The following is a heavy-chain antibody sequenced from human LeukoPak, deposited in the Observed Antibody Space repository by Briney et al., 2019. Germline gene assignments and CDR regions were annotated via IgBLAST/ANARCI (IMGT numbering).Heavy chain of an antibody. J-gene: IGHJ4*02. Sequence: ASVNVSCTASGYTFTSYYMHWVRQAPGQGLEWMGIINPSGGSTSYAQKFQGRVTMTRDTSTSTVYMELSSLRSEDTAVYYCARDRDGVLRFLEWTPPGDYWGQGTLVTVSS. D-gene: IGHD3-3*01. V-gene: IGHV1-46*01. CDR3: ARDRDGVLRFLEWTPPGDY. CDR2: INPSGGST. CDR1: GYTFTSYY.